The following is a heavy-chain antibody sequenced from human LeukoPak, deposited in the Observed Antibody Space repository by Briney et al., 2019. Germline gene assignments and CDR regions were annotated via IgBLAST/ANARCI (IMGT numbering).Heavy chain of an antibody. D-gene: IGHD3-22*01. CDR1: GYTLTELS. CDR3: ATGNDSSGYYSRAEYFRH. Sequence: ASVKVSCKVSGYTLTELSMHWVRQAPGKGLEWMGGFDPEDGETIYAQKFQGRVTMTEDTSTDTAYMELSSLRSEDTAVYYCATGNDSSGYYSRAEYFRHWGQGTLVTVSS. CDR2: FDPEDGET. J-gene: IGHJ1*01. V-gene: IGHV1-24*01.